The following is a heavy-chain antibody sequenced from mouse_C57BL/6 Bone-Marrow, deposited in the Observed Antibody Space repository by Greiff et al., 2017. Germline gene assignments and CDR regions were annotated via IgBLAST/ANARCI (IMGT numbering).Heavy chain of an antibody. D-gene: IGHD3-1*01. J-gene: IGHJ2*01. CDR2: IDPSASYT. CDR1: GYTFTSYW. V-gene: IGHV1-69*01. Sequence: QVQLQQSGAELVMPGASVKLSCKASGYTFTSYWMHWVKQRPGQGLEWIGEIDPSASYTNYNQKFKGKSTLTVDKSSSTAYMQLSSLTSEDSAVYYCARSSYEVYFDYWGQGTTLTVSS. CDR3: ARSSYEVYFDY.